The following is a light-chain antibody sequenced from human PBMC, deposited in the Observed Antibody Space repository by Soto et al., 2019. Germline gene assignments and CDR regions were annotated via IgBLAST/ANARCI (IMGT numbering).Light chain of an antibody. V-gene: IGKV4-1*01. CDR2: WAS. CDR3: QQYESTPPT. J-gene: IGKJ2*01. CDR1: QGVLYSSNNKNY. Sequence: DIVMTQSPDSLAVSLGERATINCKSSQGVLYSSNNKNYLAWSQQRPGQPPKLLIYWASTRESGVPDRFSGSGSGTDFTLTITSLQAEDVAVYYCQQYESTPPTFGQGTKLEIK.